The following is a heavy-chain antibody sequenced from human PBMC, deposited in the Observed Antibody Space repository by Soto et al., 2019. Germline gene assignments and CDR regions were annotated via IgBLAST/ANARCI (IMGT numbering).Heavy chain of an antibody. J-gene: IGHJ4*02. CDR1: GDTFSSYA. Sequence: QVQLVQSGAEVKKPGSSVKVSCKASGDTFSSYAISWVRQAPGQGLEWMGGIIPIFATANYAQKFQGRVTITADESTSTADRELSSLASEDTAVYYCARTPPRTTATAYYFDYWGQGSRVTVSS. V-gene: IGHV1-69*12. D-gene: IGHD4-17*01. CDR2: IIPIFATA. CDR3: ARTPPRTTATAYYFDY.